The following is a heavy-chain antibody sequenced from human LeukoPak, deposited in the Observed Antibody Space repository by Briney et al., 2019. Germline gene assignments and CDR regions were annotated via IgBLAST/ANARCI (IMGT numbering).Heavy chain of an antibody. J-gene: IGHJ5*02. CDR2: IYYSGST. V-gene: IGHV4-38-2*01. CDR3: ARGLGFGANWFDP. D-gene: IGHD3-10*01. Sequence: SETLSLTCAVSGYSISSGYYWGWIRQPPGKGLEWIGYIYYSGSTNYNPSLKSRVTISVDTSKNQFSLKLSSVTAAGTAVYYCARGLGFGANWFDPWGQGTLVTVST. CDR1: GYSISSGYY.